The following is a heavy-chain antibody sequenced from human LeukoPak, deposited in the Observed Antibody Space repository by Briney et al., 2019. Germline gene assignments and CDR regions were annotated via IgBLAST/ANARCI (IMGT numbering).Heavy chain of an antibody. CDR1: GFTFSNYA. D-gene: IGHD6-19*01. Sequence: GGSLRLSCAASGFTFSNYAMSWVRQAPGKGLEWVSSISSSSSYIYYADSVKGRFTISRDNAKNSLYLQMNSLRAEDTALYYCAKGKYSSGWYDAFDIWGQGTMVTVSS. V-gene: IGHV3-21*04. CDR2: ISSSSSYI. CDR3: AKGKYSSGWYDAFDI. J-gene: IGHJ3*02.